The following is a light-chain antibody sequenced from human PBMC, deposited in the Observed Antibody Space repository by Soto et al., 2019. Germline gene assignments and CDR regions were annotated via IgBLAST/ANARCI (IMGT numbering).Light chain of an antibody. V-gene: IGLV1-47*01. CDR2: RNN. Sequence: QSVLTQPPSASGTPGQRVTISCSGSSSNIGSNYVYWYQQLPGTATKLLIYRNNQRPSGDPDRFSGSMSGTSAALAISGLRSEDEADYYCAAWDDSLSGPVFGGGTKLTVL. CDR3: AAWDDSLSGPV. J-gene: IGLJ2*01. CDR1: SSNIGSNY.